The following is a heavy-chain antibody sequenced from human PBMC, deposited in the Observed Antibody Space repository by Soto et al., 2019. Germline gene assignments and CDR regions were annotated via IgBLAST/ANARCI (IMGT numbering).Heavy chain of an antibody. Sequence: QVQLVQSGAEVKKPGASVTVSCKTSGYTFSNYGINWVRQAPGQGLEWMGWISGYDGNTNYAQTVQDRVTMTTDTSTGTVYMELRSLKSDDTAIYYCSRFIMVGGWFDPNYYHGMDGWGQGTTVTVSS. D-gene: IGHD6-19*01. CDR1: GYTFSNYG. J-gene: IGHJ6*02. CDR3: SRFIMVGGWFDPNYYHGMDG. V-gene: IGHV1-18*01. CDR2: ISGYDGNT.